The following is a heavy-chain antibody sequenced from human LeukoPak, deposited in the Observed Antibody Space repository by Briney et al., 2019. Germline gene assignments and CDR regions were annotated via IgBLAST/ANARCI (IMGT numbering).Heavy chain of an antibody. CDR2: ISSGSSNK. Sequence: GGSLRLSCAASGFTFSSYSMNWVRQTPEKGLKWVSYISSGSSNKYYADSVKGRFTISRDNAKNSLFLQMNSLRVEDTAVYYCARSMGGGHYYVADSWGQGTLVTVSS. D-gene: IGHD3-22*01. V-gene: IGHV3-48*01. J-gene: IGHJ4*02. CDR3: ARSMGGGHYYVADS. CDR1: GFTFSSYS.